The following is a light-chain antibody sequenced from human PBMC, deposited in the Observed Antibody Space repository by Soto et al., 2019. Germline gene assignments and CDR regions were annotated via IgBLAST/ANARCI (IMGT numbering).Light chain of an antibody. CDR3: QQLNSFPQIT. J-gene: IGKJ5*01. CDR1: QGIANF. Sequence: IQLTQSPSSLSASVGDRVTISCRASQGIANFLAWYQQKPGKAPKLLIYGASTLQSGVPSRFSGSGSGTDFTLTISSLQPEDFATYYCQQLNSFPQITFGQGTRLEIK. CDR2: GAS. V-gene: IGKV1-9*01.